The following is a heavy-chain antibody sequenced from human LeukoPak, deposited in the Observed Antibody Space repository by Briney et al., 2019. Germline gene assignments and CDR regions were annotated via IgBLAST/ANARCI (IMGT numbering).Heavy chain of an antibody. V-gene: IGHV3-30*02. CDR1: GFTFNNYG. CDR2: IRYDESNK. J-gene: IGHJ4*02. D-gene: IGHD6-19*01. Sequence: GGSLRLSCAASGFTFNNYGMHWVRQAPGKGLEWVAFIRYDESNKYYADSVKGRFTISRDNSKSTLYLQMNSLRVDDTAVYYCAKVWDSSGWSKWGQGTLVTVSS. CDR3: AKVWDSSGWSK.